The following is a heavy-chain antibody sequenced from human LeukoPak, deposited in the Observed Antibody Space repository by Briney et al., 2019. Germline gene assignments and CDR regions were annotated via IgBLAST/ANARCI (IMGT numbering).Heavy chain of an antibody. D-gene: IGHD3-22*01. Sequence: SETLSLTCTVSGGSVSSGSYYWSWIRQPPGKGLDWIGYIYYSGSTNNNASLRSRVTISVDTSKNQFSLKLSSVTAADTAVYYCARATRYYYESSGLLDYWGQGTLVTVSS. V-gene: IGHV4-61*01. J-gene: IGHJ4*02. CDR2: IYYSGST. CDR1: GGSVSSGSYY. CDR3: ARATRYYYESSGLLDY.